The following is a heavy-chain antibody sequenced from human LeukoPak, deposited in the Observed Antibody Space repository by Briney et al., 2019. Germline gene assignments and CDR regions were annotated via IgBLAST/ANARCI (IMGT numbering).Heavy chain of an antibody. CDR1: GYIFTSHA. Sequence: ASVKVSCKASGYIFTSHALNWVRQAPGQGLEWMGRINTNTGNPTYAQGFTGRFVFSLDTSVGTAYLQTNSLQAEDTAVYYCARLLSSDWYWFDFWGQGSLVTVSS. V-gene: IGHV7-4-1*02. J-gene: IGHJ4*02. D-gene: IGHD6-13*01. CDR3: ARLLSSDWYWFDF. CDR2: INTNTGNP.